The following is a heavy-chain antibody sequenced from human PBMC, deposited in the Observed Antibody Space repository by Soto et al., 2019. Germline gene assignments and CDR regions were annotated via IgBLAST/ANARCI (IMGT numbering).Heavy chain of an antibody. CDR2: IWYDGSNK. CDR1: GFTFSSYG. J-gene: IGHJ4*02. D-gene: IGHD3-10*01. V-gene: IGHV3-33*01. Sequence: GGSLRLSCAASGFTFSSYGMHWVRQAPGKGLEWVAVIWYDGSNKYYADSVKGRFTISRDNSKNTLYLQMNSLRAEDTAVYYCAREGDVHYYGWGRYYLDYWGQGTLVTVSS. CDR3: AREGDVHYYGWGRYYLDY.